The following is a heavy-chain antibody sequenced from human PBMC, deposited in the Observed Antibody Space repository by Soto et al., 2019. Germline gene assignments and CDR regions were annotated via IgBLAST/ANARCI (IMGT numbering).Heavy chain of an antibody. CDR2: ISYDGSNK. CDR1: GFTFSSYA. CDR3: ARDSRTSASNHSLRFLEWPPSYYYGMDV. J-gene: IGHJ6*02. V-gene: IGHV3-30-3*01. Sequence: GGSLRLSCAASGFTFSSYAMHWVRQAPGKGLEWVAVISYDGSNKYYADSVKGRFTISRDNSKNTLYLQMNSLRAEDTAVYYCARDSRTSASNHSLRFLEWPPSYYYGMDVWGQGTTVTVSS. D-gene: IGHD3-3*01.